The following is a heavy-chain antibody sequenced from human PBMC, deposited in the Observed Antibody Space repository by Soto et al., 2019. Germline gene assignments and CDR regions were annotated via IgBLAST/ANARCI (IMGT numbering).Heavy chain of an antibody. D-gene: IGHD3-16*01. CDR2: LSSDGCGA. CDR1: GFSLSPYW. V-gene: IGHV3-74*03. Sequence: EVHLEESGGGSVQPGGSLRLSCAASGFSLSPYWMHWVRQAPGRGLEWVSRLSSDGCGAAYADSVKGRFFISRDIARNTVCVKRNRLSADDRAVYYCAIDLGGPDSWGRGPSVTVSS. CDR3: AIDLGGPDS. J-gene: IGHJ5*01.